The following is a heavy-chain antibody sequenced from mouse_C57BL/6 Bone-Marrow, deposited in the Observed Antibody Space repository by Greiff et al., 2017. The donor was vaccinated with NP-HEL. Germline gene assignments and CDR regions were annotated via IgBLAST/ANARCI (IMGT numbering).Heavy chain of an antibody. Sequence: VQLQQSGAELVKPGASVKLSCTASGFTIKDYYMHWVKQRPEQGLEWIGRIDPEDGGTKYAQKFKGKATITADTSSNTAYLQLSSLTSEDTAVDYCASYDYDGAWFAYWGQGTLVTVSA. CDR3: ASYDYDGAWFAY. J-gene: IGHJ3*01. V-gene: IGHV14-2*01. CDR2: IDPEDGGT. D-gene: IGHD2-4*01. CDR1: GFTIKDYY.